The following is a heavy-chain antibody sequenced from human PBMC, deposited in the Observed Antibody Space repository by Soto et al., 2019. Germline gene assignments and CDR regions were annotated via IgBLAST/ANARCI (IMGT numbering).Heavy chain of an antibody. CDR1: GGSISSYY. Sequence: QVQLQESGPGLVKPSETLSLTCTVSGGSISSYYWSWIRQPPGKGLGWIGYIYYRGSTNYNPSLKSRVTISVATSKNQFSLKLSSVTAADTAVYYCARVIGGYDYYYYYGMDVWGQGTTVTVSS. V-gene: IGHV4-59*01. J-gene: IGHJ6*02. CDR3: ARVIGGYDYYYYYGMDV. D-gene: IGHD5-12*01. CDR2: IYYRGST.